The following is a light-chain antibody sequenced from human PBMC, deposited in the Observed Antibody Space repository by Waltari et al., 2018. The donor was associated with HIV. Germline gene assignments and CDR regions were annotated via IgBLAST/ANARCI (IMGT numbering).Light chain of an antibody. V-gene: IGKV4-1*01. CDR2: WAS. Sequence: DIVITQSPDSIAVSLGARATINSKSRLSVLYCSTNQSYLAWYQQKLGQPPKLLIYWASIRESGVPDRFSGSGSGTDFTLTISSLQAEDVAVYYCQQYYDSPLTFGGGTKVEI. J-gene: IGKJ4*01. CDR1: LSVLYCSTNQSY. CDR3: QQYYDSPLT.